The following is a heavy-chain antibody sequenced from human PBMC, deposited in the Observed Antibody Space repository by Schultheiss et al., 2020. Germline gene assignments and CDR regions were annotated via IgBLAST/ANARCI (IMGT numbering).Heavy chain of an antibody. D-gene: IGHD2-15*01. CDR3: ASYLVVVAAAKRAEYFHH. J-gene: IGHJ1*01. Sequence: SETLSLTCTVSGGSISSGGYYWSWIRQHPGKGLEWIGYIYYSGSTYYNPSLKSRVTISVDTSKNQFSLKLSSVTAADTAVYYCASYLVVVAAAKRAEYFHHWGQGTLVTVYS. CDR2: IYYSGST. CDR1: GGSISSGGYY. V-gene: IGHV4-31*03.